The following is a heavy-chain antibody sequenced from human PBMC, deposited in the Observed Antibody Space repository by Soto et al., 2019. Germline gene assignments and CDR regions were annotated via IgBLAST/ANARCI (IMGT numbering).Heavy chain of an antibody. V-gene: IGHV4-31*03. D-gene: IGHD1-26*01. Sequence: SETLSLTCTVSGASISSVGYYWSWIRQHPGKGLEWVGCIYYTGSTYYNPSLKSRVTISVDTSKNQFSLKQSSVYAADTAVYSCARAPLREYSGSILSHRSFEFRGRVKMVTVSS. J-gene: IGHJ3*01. CDR2: IYYTGST. CDR3: ARAPLREYSGSILSHRSFEF. CDR1: GASISSVGYY.